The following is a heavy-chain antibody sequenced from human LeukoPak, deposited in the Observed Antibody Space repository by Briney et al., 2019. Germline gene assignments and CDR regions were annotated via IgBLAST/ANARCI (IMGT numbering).Heavy chain of an antibody. V-gene: IGHV5-51*01. CDR2: IYPGDSDT. CDR1: GYSFTSNW. J-gene: IGHJ5*02. Sequence: HGESLKISCKGSGYSFTSNWIGWVRQMPGKGLEWMGIIYPGDSDTRYSPSFQGQVTISADKSISTAYLQWSSLRVSDAAMYYCARGANSEDNCFDPWGQGALVTVSS. D-gene: IGHD4/OR15-4a*01. CDR3: ARGANSEDNCFDP.